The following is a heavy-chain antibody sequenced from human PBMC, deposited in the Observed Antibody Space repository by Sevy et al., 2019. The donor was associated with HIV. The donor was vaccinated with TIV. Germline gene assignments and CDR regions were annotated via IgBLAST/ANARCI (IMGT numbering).Heavy chain of an antibody. V-gene: IGHV3-48*01. CDR3: ARVAVEYCTNDCYHRFDH. Sequence: GGSLRLSCAASGFTFSSYSMNWVRQAPGKGLEWVSYISSSSSTIYYADSVKGRFTISRDNSKNTLYLQMDSLRVEDTALYYCARVAVEYCTNDCYHRFDHWGQGTLVTVSS. D-gene: IGHD2-8*01. CDR2: ISSSSSTI. J-gene: IGHJ4*02. CDR1: GFTFSSYS.